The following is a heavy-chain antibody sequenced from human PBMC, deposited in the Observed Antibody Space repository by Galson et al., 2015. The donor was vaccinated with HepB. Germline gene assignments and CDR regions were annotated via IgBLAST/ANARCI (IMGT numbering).Heavy chain of an antibody. D-gene: IGHD2-2*01. Sequence: SLRLSCAASGFRFGDYAMSWFRQAPGKGLEWIGFIRSKAYGGTTEHAASVKGRFTISRDDSKSVAYLQMNRLQTADTAVYYCSREVDCIGTSCHDNWGQGTRVTVSS. CDR1: GFRFGDYA. V-gene: IGHV3-49*03. J-gene: IGHJ4*02. CDR2: IRSKAYGGTT. CDR3: SREVDCIGTSCHDN.